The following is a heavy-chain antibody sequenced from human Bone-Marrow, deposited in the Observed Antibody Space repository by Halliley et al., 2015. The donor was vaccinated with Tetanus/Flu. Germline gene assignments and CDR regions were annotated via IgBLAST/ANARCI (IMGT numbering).Heavy chain of an antibody. D-gene: IGHD3-16*01. Sequence: TLSLTCSVSGGSFSSTNWWTWVRQHPGKGLEWIGYISSSGTTYYSPSLKGPVTISVDASKNQFSLKVTSLTAADTAVYYCARGYGVGSYFFDYWGQGTLVTVSS. J-gene: IGHJ4*02. CDR3: ARGYGVGSYFFDY. CDR1: GGSFSSTNW. V-gene: IGHV4-4*02. CDR2: ISSSGTT.